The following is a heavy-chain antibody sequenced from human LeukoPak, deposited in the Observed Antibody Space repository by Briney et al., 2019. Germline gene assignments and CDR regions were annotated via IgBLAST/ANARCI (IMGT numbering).Heavy chain of an antibody. CDR3: ARGGWGPVDV. D-gene: IGHD6-19*01. V-gene: IGHV4-59*11. CDR1: GGSISSHY. J-gene: IGHJ6*04. Sequence: SETLSLTCTVSGGSISSHYWSWIRQPPGKGLEWIGFIYYSGTTNYNPSLKSRVTISVDTSKNQFSLTLSSVTAADTAVYYCARGGWGPVDVWGKGTTVTISS. CDR2: IYYSGTT.